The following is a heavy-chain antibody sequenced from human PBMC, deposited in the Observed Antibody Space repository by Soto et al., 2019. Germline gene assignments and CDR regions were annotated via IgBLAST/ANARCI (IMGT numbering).Heavy chain of an antibody. D-gene: IGHD2-21*01. J-gene: IGHJ5*01. CDR3: ARGYPRSILSTALATSYWFDS. CDR1: GGSFSGHY. Sequence: QVQLQQWGAGLLKPSETLSLTCAVYGGSFSGHYWSWIRQYPGKGLEWIAEINNRGSTKYNPSLKSQVTLSVETSKNQFYLRLGSVTAAETAVYYCARGYPRSILSTALATSYWFDSWGQGGLVTVSS. CDR2: INNRGST. V-gene: IGHV4-34*01.